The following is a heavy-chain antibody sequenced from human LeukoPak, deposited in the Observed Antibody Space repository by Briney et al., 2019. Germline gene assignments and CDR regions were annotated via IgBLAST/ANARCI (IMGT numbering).Heavy chain of an antibody. J-gene: IGHJ4*02. V-gene: IGHV3-30*04. CDR2: ISYDGSNK. D-gene: IGHD3-22*01. Sequence: GGSLRLSCAASGFTFSSYAMSWVRQAPGKGLEWVAVISYDGSNKYYADSVKGRFTISRDNSKNTLYLQMNSLRAEDTAVYYCASSYDSSGYRAPFDYWGQGTLVTVSS. CDR3: ASSYDSSGYRAPFDY. CDR1: GFTFSSYA.